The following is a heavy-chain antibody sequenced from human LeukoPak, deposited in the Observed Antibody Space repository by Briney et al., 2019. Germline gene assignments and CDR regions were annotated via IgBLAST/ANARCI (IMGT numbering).Heavy chain of an antibody. CDR3: AKDRGY. CDR2: ISGSGAGT. Sequence: GGSLRLSCTASGFNLATFAMDWVRQAPGKGLEWVSAISGSGAGTYYADSVKGRFTISRDNSKNTLHLQMNSLRAEDTAVYYCAKDRGYWGQGILVTVSS. J-gene: IGHJ4*02. CDR1: GFNLATFA. V-gene: IGHV3-23*01.